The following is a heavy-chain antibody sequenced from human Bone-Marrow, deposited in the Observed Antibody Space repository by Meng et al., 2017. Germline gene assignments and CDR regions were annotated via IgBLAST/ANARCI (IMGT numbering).Heavy chain of an antibody. J-gene: IGHJ3*02. Sequence: SVKVSCKASGGTFSSYAISWVRQAPGQGLEWMGGIIPIFGTANYAQKFQGRVTITADKSTSTAYMELSSLRSEDTAVYYCAGTYYYDSGAFDIWGQGTMVTVSS. D-gene: IGHD3-22*01. CDR2: IIPIFGTA. V-gene: IGHV1-69*06. CDR1: GGTFSSYA. CDR3: AGTYYYDSGAFDI.